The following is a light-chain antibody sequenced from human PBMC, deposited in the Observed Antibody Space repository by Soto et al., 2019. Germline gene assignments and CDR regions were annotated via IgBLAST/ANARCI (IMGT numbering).Light chain of an antibody. CDR3: NSYTTSGAVV. J-gene: IGLJ3*02. Sequence: QSALTQPASVSGSPGQSITISSTGTSSDVGGYNFVSWYQQHPGNAPKLIIYDVTSRPSGVSNRFSGSKSGNAASLTISGLQAEDEALYYCNSYTTSGAVVFGGGTKLTVL. CDR2: DVT. CDR1: SSDVGGYNF. V-gene: IGLV2-14*03.